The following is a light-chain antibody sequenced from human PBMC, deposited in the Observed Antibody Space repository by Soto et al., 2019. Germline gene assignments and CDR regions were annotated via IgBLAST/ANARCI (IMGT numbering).Light chain of an antibody. V-gene: IGLV8-61*01. Sequence: QTVVTQEPSFSVSPGGTVTLTCGLSSGSVSTNYFPSWYQQTPGQAPRTLIYSTNTRSSGVPDRFSGSILGNKAALTITGAQADDESDYYCVMYVGSAVVFGGGTKLTV. CDR1: SGSVSTNYF. CDR3: VMYVGSAVV. CDR2: STN. J-gene: IGLJ2*01.